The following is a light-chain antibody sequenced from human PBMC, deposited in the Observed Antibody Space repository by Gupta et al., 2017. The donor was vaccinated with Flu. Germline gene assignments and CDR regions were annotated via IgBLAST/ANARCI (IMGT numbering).Light chain of an antibody. V-gene: IGLV1-51*02. J-gene: IGLJ3*02. CDR2: ENN. CDR1: STNIENKY. CDR3: GTWDSSLSAWV. Sequence: KVTISCSGSSTNIENKYVYWYQQFPGTAPELLIYENNKRPSGIPSRFSGSKSDTAATLGITGLQTGDEANYYCGTWDSSLSAWVFGGGTKLTVL.